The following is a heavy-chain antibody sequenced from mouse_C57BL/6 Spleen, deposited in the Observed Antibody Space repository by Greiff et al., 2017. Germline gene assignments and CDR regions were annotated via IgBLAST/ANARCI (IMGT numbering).Heavy chain of an antibody. Sequence: EVQLQPSGPELVKPGASVKISCKASGYTFTDYYMNWVKQSHGKSLEWIGDINPNNGGTSYNQKFKGKATLTVDKSSSTAYMELRSLTSEDSAVYYCARRGSAGNFAYWGQGTLVTVSA. D-gene: IGHD6-1*01. CDR2: INPNNGGT. J-gene: IGHJ3*01. CDR3: ARRGSAGNFAY. V-gene: IGHV1-26*01. CDR1: GYTFTDYY.